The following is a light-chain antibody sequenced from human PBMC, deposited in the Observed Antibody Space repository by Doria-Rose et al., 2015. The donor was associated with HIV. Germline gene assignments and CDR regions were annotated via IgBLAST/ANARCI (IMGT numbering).Light chain of an antibody. CDR2: DGS. CDR3: HQYGTSWT. J-gene: IGKJ1*01. CDR1: QSFSSTY. Sequence: TQSPGTLSLSPGERATLSCRANQSFSSTYLAWYQQKPGQAPSLLIYDGSTGATGIPDRFSASGSGTDFTLTINRLEPEDFALYYCHQYGTSWTFGQGTKVEI. V-gene: IGKV3-20*01.